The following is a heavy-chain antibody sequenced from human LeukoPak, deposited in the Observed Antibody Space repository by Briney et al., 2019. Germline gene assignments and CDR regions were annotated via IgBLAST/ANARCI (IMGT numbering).Heavy chain of an antibody. D-gene: IGHD3-22*01. CDR3: ARHYKYDSSGLGGFDY. CDR1: GFTSSTYG. Sequence: GGSLRLSCEASGFTSSTYGMHWVRQAPGKGLEWVAFIWYDGSNKDYADSVKGRFTISRENSKNTLYLQMNSLRAEDTAVYYCARHYKYDSSGLGGFDYWGQGTLVTVSS. CDR2: IWYDGSNK. V-gene: IGHV3-33*01. J-gene: IGHJ4*02.